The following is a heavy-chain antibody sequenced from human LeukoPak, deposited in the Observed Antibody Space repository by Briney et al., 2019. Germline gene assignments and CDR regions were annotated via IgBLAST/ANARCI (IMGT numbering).Heavy chain of an antibody. J-gene: IGHJ3*02. CDR1: GYTFTGYY. CDR2: INPNSGGT. V-gene: IGHV1-2*02. D-gene: IGHD1-14*01. Sequence: ASVKVSCTASGYTFTGYYMHWVRQAPGQGLEWMGWINPNSGGTNYAQKFQGRVTMTRDTSISTAYMELSRLRSDDTAVYYCARLIPRNDAFDMWGQGTMVTVSS. CDR3: ARLIPRNDAFDM.